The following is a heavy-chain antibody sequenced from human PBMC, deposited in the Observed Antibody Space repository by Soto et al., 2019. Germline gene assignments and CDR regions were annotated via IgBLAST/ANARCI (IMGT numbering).Heavy chain of an antibody. D-gene: IGHD3-10*01. CDR2: INHSGST. Sequence: PGKGLEWIGEINHSGSTNYNPSLKSRVTISVDTSKNQFSLKLSSVTAADTAVYYCARVGPMVRGVTFDYCAQGTLVTVSS. CDR3: ARVGPMVRGVTFDY. J-gene: IGHJ4*02. V-gene: IGHV4-34*01.